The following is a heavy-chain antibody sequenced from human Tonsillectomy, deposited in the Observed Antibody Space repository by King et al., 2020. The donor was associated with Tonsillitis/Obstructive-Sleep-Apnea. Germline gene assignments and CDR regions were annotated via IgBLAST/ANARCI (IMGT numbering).Heavy chain of an antibody. D-gene: IGHD5-24*01. V-gene: IGHV3-66*01. J-gene: IGHJ4*02. CDR3: AGSMTSITSFDY. CDR1: EFSVSNNY. Sequence: EVQLVESGGGLVHPGGSLRLSCTASEFSVSNNYMSWVRQAPGKGLEWVSVIYTGDTTNYADSVKRRFTISRDNSKNTLYLQMISLRGEDTAVYYCAGSMTSITSFDYWGQGTLVTVSS. CDR2: IYTGDTT.